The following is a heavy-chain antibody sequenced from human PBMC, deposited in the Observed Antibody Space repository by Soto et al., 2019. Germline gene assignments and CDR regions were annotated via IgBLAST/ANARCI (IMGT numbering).Heavy chain of an antibody. CDR3: ARDQMHNWNFAGSYGMDV. J-gene: IGHJ6*02. CDR1: GGSISSGGYY. D-gene: IGHD1-7*01. CDR2: IYYSGST. V-gene: IGHV4-31*03. Sequence: PSETLSLTCTVSGGSISSGGYYWSWIRQHPGKGLEWIGYIYYSGSTYYNPSLKSRVTISVDTSKNQFSLKLSSVTAADTAVYYCARDQMHNWNFAGSYGMDVWGQGTTVTVSS.